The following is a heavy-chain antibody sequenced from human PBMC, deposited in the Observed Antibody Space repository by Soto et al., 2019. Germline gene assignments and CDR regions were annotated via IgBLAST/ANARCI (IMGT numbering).Heavy chain of an antibody. Sequence: PSETLSLTCSVSGGSVTNSSYYWGWIRQSPGKGLEWIGDVYYRGRSYSKSSVKSRVTISVDTSKNQFSLNLNSVTASDTAVYFCVSERSSVLTQAYFDYWGPGALVTVSS. V-gene: IGHV4-39*01. CDR1: GGSVTNSSYY. J-gene: IGHJ4*02. CDR3: VSERSSVLTQAYFDY. CDR2: VYYRGRS. D-gene: IGHD3-10*01.